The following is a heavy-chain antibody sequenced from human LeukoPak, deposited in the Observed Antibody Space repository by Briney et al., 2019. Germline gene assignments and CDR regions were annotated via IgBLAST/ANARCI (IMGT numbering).Heavy chain of an antibody. CDR3: ARIGWEGIAARPEGYFDY. CDR1: GFLLSTSGMC. V-gene: IGHV2-70*11. CDR2: IDWDDDK. D-gene: IGHD6-6*01. J-gene: IGHJ4*02. Sequence: SGPTLVNPTHTLTLTCTFSGFLLSTSGMCVSWVRLPPGKALEWLARIDWDDDKYYSTSLKTRLTISKDTSKNQVVLTMTNMDPVDTATYYCARIGWEGIAARPEGYFDYWGQGTLVTVSS.